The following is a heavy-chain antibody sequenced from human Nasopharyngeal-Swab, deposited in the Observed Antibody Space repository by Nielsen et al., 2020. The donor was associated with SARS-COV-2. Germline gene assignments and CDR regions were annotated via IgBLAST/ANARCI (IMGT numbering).Heavy chain of an antibody. J-gene: IGHJ4*02. Sequence: WVRQAPGQGLEWMGIISPTGSVTMYAQNFQGRVTMTRDTSASTVYMELSSLRSEDTAVYYCARKQMWEYYFDYWGQGTLVIVSS. D-gene: IGHD1-26*01. CDR3: ARKQMWEYYFDY. CDR2: ISPTGSVT. V-gene: IGHV1-46*01.